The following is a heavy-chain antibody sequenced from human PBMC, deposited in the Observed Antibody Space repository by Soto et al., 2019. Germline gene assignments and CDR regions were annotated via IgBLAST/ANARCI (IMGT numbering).Heavy chain of an antibody. CDR3: AKDTSSSPYYVDV. CDR2: ISGSTGTT. J-gene: IGHJ6*03. V-gene: IGHV3-23*01. D-gene: IGHD2-2*01. CDR1: GFTFSNFA. Sequence: EVQVLESGGGSVQPGGSLRLSCAASGFTFSNFAMRWVCHAPGKGLEWVSEISGSTGTTYYADSVKGRFIISRDNSKNTLHLQKNSLRAEDTAVDYCAKDTSSSPYYVDVWGKATTVTVSS.